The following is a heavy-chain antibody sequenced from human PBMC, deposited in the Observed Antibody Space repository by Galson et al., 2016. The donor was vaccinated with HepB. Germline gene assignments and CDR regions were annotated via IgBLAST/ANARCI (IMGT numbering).Heavy chain of an antibody. CDR1: GDSLRNYF. D-gene: IGHD5/OR15-5a*01. J-gene: IGHJ4*02. Sequence: ETLSLTCAVYGDSLRNYFWSWFRQPPGKGLEWVADINYSGGSNYNPSPKSRVTISIEKSKFQFSLNLTSVTAADTAVYFCARGRRRGYSVAVDYWGQGTLVSVSS. CDR2: INYSGGS. V-gene: IGHV4-34*01. CDR3: ARGRRRGYSVAVDY.